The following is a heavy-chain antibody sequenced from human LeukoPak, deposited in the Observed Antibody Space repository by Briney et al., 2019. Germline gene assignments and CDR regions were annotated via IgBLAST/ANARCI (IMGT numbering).Heavy chain of an antibody. J-gene: IGHJ6*03. CDR2: IYYSGST. CDR3: ARDRYSSGWYGAYYYYYMDV. Sequence: SETLSLTCTVSGGSISNYYWSWIRQPPGKGLEWIGYIYYSGSTNYNPSLKSRVTISVDTSKNQFSLKLSSVTAADTAVYYCARDRYSSGWYGAYYYYYMDVWGKGTTVTVSS. CDR1: GGSISNYY. V-gene: IGHV4-59*01. D-gene: IGHD6-19*01.